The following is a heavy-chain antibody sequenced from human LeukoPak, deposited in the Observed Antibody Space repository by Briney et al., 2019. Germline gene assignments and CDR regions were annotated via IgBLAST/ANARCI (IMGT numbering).Heavy chain of an antibody. V-gene: IGHV3-23*01. CDR3: AKDLGYSSGWYGMDA. CDR2: ISDNGAAT. Sequence: GGSLRLSCAASGFTYGTYAVSWVRQAPGKGLDWVSAISDNGAATYYADSVRGRFTVSRDNSINTVYLQMNSLRAEDTALYYCAKDLGYSSGWYGMDAWGQGTTVTVSS. D-gene: IGHD6-19*01. J-gene: IGHJ6*02. CDR1: GFTYGTYA.